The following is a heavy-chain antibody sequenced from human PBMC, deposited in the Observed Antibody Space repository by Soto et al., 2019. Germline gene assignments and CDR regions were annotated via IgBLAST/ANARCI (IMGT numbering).Heavy chain of an antibody. CDR3: ARGPSGYYPLYYYYYMDV. CDR1: GYTFTSYD. D-gene: IGHD3-22*01. J-gene: IGHJ6*03. Sequence: ASVKVSCKASGYTFTSYDINWVRQATGQGLEWMGWMNPNSGNTGYAQKFQGRVTMTRNTSISTAYMELSSLRSEDTAGYYCARGPSGYYPLYYYYYMDVWGKGTTVTVSS. CDR2: MNPNSGNT. V-gene: IGHV1-8*01.